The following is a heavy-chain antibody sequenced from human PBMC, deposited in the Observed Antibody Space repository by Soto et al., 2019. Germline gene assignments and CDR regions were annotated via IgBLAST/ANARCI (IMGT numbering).Heavy chain of an antibody. J-gene: IGHJ6*02. V-gene: IGHV1-69*13. CDR2: IIPSFGTP. CDR1: GGTFSRSS. CDR3: ARAVVTSVGYGSYALDV. Sequence: SVKVSCNASGGTFSRSSITWVRQAAGHGLDGMGGIIPSFGTPHSGENFQGRATNTADESTSTTNMELTNLKSDDTAVYYCARAVVTSVGYGSYALDVWGQGTTVTVSS. D-gene: IGHD3-22*01.